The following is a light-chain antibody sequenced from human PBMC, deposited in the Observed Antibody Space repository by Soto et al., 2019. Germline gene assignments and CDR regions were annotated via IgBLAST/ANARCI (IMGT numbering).Light chain of an antibody. CDR2: LNSDGSH. Sequence: QLVLTQSPSASASLGASVKLTCTLSSGHSNYAIAWHQQQPERGPRYLMRLNSDGSHNKGDGLPDRFSGSSSGAERYLTSTSLQSEDEDDYYCQTWGTGIHVVFGGGTKLTVL. V-gene: IGLV4-69*01. CDR3: QTWGTGIHVV. CDR1: SGHSNYA. J-gene: IGLJ2*01.